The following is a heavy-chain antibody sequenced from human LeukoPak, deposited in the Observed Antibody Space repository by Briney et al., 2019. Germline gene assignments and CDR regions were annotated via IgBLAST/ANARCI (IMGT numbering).Heavy chain of an antibody. D-gene: IGHD5-24*01. CDR3: ARGGWLQPYFDY. V-gene: IGHV1-2*02. J-gene: IGHJ4*02. CDR1: GYTFTRYY. CDR2: INPNSGGT. Sequence: ASVKVPCKASGYTFTRYYMHWVRQAPGQGLEWMGWINPNSGGTNYAQKFQGRVTMTRDTSISTAYMELSRLRSDDTAVHYCARGGWLQPYFDYWGQGTLVTVSS.